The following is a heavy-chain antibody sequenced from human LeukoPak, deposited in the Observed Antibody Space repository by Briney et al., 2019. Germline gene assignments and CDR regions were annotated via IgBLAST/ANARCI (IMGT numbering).Heavy chain of an antibody. V-gene: IGHV3-23*01. CDR3: AKAVVVVAATFFDY. D-gene: IGHD2-15*01. J-gene: IGHJ4*02. Sequence: GGSLRLSCAASGFTFSSYAMSWVRQAPGKGLEWVSAISGSGGTYYADSVKGRFTISRDNSKNTLYLQMNSLRAEDTAVYYCAKAVVVVAATFFDYWGQGTLVTVSS. CDR2: ISGSGGT. CDR1: GFTFSSYA.